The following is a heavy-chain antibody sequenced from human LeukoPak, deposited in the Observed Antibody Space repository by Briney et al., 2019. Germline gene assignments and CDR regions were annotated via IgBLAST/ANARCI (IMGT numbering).Heavy chain of an antibody. D-gene: IGHD1-14*01. CDR3: ARVRLDRSERNLNAFEN. CDR2: IYSGGST. Sequence: GGSLRLSCAASEFTVSSNYMSWVRQAPGKGLEWVSSIYSGGSTYYADSVKGRFTISRDNSKNMVYLQMNSLRAEDTAVYFCARVRLDRSERNLNAFENWGQGTMVTVSS. J-gene: IGHJ3*02. CDR1: EFTVSSNY. V-gene: IGHV3-53*01.